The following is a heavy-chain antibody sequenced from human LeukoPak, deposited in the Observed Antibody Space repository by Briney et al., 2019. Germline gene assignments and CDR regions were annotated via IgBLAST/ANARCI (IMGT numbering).Heavy chain of an antibody. CDR1: GYTFTSYG. J-gene: IGHJ6*02. Sequence: ASVKVSCKASGYTFTSYGISWVRQAPGQGLEWMGWISAYNGNTNYAQTLQGRVTMTTDTSTSTAYMELRSLRSDDTAVYYWARGGVYDFWSGPSPQDYYYGMDVWGQGTTVTVSS. CDR2: ISAYNGNT. D-gene: IGHD3-3*01. CDR3: ARGGVYDFWSGPSPQDYYYGMDV. V-gene: IGHV1-18*01.